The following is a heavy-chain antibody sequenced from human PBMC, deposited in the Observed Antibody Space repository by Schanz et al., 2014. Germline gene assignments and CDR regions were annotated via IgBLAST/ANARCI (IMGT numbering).Heavy chain of an antibody. CDR3: AKNWKDDQKVVRPGWSDGMDV. V-gene: IGHV3-23*04. D-gene: IGHD3-3*01. J-gene: IGHJ6*02. CDR2: VTTGGGA. Sequence: VQLVESGGGVVQPGRSLRLSCAASGFTFRSYAMSWVRQAPGKGLEWVSTVTTGGGAFYADSVKGRFTVSRDNSKNMLFLQMNSLRVEDTAIYYCAKNWKDDQKVVRPGWSDGMDVWGQGTTVTVSS. CDR1: GFTFRSYA.